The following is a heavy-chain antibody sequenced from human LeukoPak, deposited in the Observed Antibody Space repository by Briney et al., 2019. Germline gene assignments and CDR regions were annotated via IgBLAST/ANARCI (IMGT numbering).Heavy chain of an antibody. J-gene: IGHJ6*03. V-gene: IGHV1-24*01. CDR2: FDPEDGET. Sequence: GASVKVSCKVSGYTLTELSMHWVRQAPGKGLEWMGGFDPEDGETIYAQKFQGRVTMTEDTPTDTAYMELSSLRSEDTAVYYCAREYSSSWPYYYYYYYMDVWGKGTTVTISS. CDR3: AREYSSSWPYYYYYYYMDV. D-gene: IGHD6-13*01. CDR1: GYTLTELS.